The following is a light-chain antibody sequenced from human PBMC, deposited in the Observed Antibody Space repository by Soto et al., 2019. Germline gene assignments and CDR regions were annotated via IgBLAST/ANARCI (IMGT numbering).Light chain of an antibody. CDR1: QSVDSSY. V-gene: IGKV3-20*01. CDR3: QHYGNSPLYT. Sequence: EIVLTQSPGTLSLSPGERATLSCRASQSVDSSYLAWYRRKPGQAPRLLIHGASSRATGIPDRFSVSGSGTDFSLTISRLEPEDFAVYYCQHYGNSPLYTFGLGTNLDIK. J-gene: IGKJ2*01. CDR2: GAS.